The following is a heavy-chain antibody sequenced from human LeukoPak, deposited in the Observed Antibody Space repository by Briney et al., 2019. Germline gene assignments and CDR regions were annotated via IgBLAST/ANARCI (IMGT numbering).Heavy chain of an antibody. V-gene: IGHV3-33*01. D-gene: IGHD3-10*02. J-gene: IGHJ4*02. CDR2: IWYDGSNK. CDR3: ASVNVRGVIGY. Sequence: GGSLRLSCAASGFTFSSYGMHWVRQAPGKGLEWVAVIWYDGSNKYYADSVKGRFTISRDNSKNTLYLQLNSLRAEDTAVYYCASVNVRGVIGYWGQGTLVTVSS. CDR1: GFTFSSYG.